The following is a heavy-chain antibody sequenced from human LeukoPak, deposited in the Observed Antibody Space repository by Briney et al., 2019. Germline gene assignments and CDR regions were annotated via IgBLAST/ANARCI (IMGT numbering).Heavy chain of an antibody. D-gene: IGHD6-19*01. CDR2: IKQDGREK. CDR1: GFTFSSYW. V-gene: IGHV3-7*01. CDR3: PRFQQCLVGTFDY. Sequence: GGSLRLSCAASGFTFSSYWMSWVRQAPGKGLEWVANIKQDGREKYYVDSVKGRFTISRDNAKNSLYLQMNSLRAEDTAVYYSPRFQQCLVGTFDYGGQGTLVTVSS. J-gene: IGHJ4*02.